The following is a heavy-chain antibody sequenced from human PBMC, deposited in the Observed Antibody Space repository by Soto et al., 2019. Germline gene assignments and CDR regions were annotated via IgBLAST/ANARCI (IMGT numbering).Heavy chain of an antibody. CDR3: TRDDVHRSGGSCYGVPMDL. V-gene: IGHV3-66*01. D-gene: IGHD2-15*01. CDR1: GFTVSSKY. CDR2: LNRDGYT. Sequence: EVQLVESGGGLVQPGGSLRLSCVASGFTVSSKYMSWVRQAPGEGLEWVSLLNRDGYTYYADSVKGRFTISRDDSKNTLNLQMNSLRAEDTAVYYCTRDDVHRSGGSCYGVPMDLWGKGTTVTVSS. J-gene: IGHJ6*03.